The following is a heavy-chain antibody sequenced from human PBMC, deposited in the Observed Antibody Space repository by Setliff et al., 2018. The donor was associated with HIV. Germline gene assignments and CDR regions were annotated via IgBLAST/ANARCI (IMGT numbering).Heavy chain of an antibody. D-gene: IGHD3-10*01. CDR2: ISSSGETI. CDR3: AYYSSGSFYLGYYYYHGMDV. CDR1: GFRINNYD. Sequence: PGGSLRLSCAASGFRINNYDMNWVRQAPGKGLEWISHISSSGETIYYADSVRGRFTISRDNAENSLNLQMISLRAEDTAVYYCAYYSSGSFYLGYYYYHGMDVWGQGTTVTVSS. V-gene: IGHV3-48*03. J-gene: IGHJ6*02.